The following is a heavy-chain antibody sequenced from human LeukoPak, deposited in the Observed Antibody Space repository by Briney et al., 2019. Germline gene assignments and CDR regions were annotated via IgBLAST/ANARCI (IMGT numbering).Heavy chain of an antibody. CDR1: GFTFSSYA. Sequence: GGSLRLSCAASGFTFSSYAVSWVRQAPGKGLEWVSAISGSGGSTYYADSVKGRFTISRDNSKNTLYLQMNSLRAEDTAVYYCAKEAYYYDSSGYYLFDYWGQGTLVTVSS. V-gene: IGHV3-23*01. J-gene: IGHJ4*02. D-gene: IGHD3-22*01. CDR3: AKEAYYYDSSGYYLFDY. CDR2: ISGSGGST.